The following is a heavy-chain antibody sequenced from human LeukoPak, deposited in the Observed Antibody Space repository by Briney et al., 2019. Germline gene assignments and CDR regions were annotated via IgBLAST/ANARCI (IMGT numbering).Heavy chain of an antibody. CDR1: GGSIISSSYY. D-gene: IGHD2-15*01. CDR2: IYYSGST. J-gene: IGHJ5*02. Sequence: PSETLSLTCTVSGGSIISSSYYWGWIRQPPGKGLEWIGSIYYSGSTYYNPSLKSRVTISVDTSKNQFSLKLSSVTAADTAVYYCARGKVVVVVAAAASLNWFDPWGQGTLVTVSS. CDR3: ARGKVVVVVAAAASLNWFDP. V-gene: IGHV4-39*01.